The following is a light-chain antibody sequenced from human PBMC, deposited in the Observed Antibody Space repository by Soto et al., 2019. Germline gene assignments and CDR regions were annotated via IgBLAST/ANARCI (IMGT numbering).Light chain of an antibody. CDR1: SSDVGGYNY. CDR2: EVS. Sequence: QSALTQPPSASGSPGQSVTISCTGTSSDVGGYNYVSWYQQHPGKAPKLMIYEVSKRPSGVPDRFSGSKSGNTASLTVPGLQAEDEADYYCSSYAGSNNWVLGGGTKLTVL. CDR3: SSYAGSNNWV. V-gene: IGLV2-8*01. J-gene: IGLJ3*02.